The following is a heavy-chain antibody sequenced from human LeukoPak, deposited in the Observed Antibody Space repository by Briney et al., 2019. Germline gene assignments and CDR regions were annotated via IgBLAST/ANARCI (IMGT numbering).Heavy chain of an antibody. J-gene: IGHJ4*02. CDR2: ISGSGGST. V-gene: IGHV3-23*01. Sequence: GGSLRLSCAASGFTFSNYAMNWVRQAPGKGLEWVSTISGSGGSTYYANSVKGRFTISRDNSKNTLYLQMNSLRAEDTAVYYCARDPRWGLQDYWGQGTLVTVSS. D-gene: IGHD4-11*01. CDR3: ARDPRWGLQDY. CDR1: GFTFSNYA.